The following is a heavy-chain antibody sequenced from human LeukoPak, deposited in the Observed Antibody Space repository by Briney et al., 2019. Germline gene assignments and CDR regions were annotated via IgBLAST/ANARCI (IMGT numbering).Heavy chain of an antibody. D-gene: IGHD3-22*01. J-gene: IGHJ4*02. CDR2: IIPILGIA. CDR3: ASARDTSGYYS. V-gene: IGHV1-69*04. CDR1: GGTFSSYA. Sequence: SVKVSCKASGGTFSSYAISWVRQAPGQGLEWMGRIIPILGIANYAQKFQGRVTMTRDTSTSTVYMELSSLRSEDTAVYYCASARDTSGYYSWGQGTLVTVSS.